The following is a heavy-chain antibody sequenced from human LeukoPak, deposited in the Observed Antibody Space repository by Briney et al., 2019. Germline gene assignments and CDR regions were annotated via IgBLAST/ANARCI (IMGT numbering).Heavy chain of an antibody. CDR2: INGDGGLT. CDR3: AIEEHRLAEAGTSAFDL. Sequence: GRSVRLSCVASIFTYSEKWMQGVRQAPARGRAGVSHINGDGGLTNYADSVKGRFTISRDNARNTVYLQMRSLRVEDAAIYFCAIEEHRLAEAGTSAFDLGGQGTLVTVSP. CDR1: IFTYSEKW. J-gene: IGHJ3*01. D-gene: IGHD6-13*01. V-gene: IGHV3-74*01.